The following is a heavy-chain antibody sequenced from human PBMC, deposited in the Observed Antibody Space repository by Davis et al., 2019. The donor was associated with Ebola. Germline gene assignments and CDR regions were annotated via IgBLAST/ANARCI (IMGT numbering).Heavy chain of an antibody. D-gene: IGHD4-17*01. V-gene: IGHV4-61*01. CDR3: ARMIITVTLFDY. CDR1: GGSVSSGSYY. CDR2: LYHSGST. Sequence: MPSETLSLTCSVSGGSVSSGSYYWSWIRQPPGKGLEWIGYLYHSGSTDYNPSLKSRVTISVDTSKNQFSLRLTSVTAADTAVYYCARMIITVTLFDYWGQGSLVTVSS. J-gene: IGHJ4*02.